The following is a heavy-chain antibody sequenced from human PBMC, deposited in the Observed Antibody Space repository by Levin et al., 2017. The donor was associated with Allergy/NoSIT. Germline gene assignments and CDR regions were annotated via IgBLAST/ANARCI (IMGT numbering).Heavy chain of an antibody. CDR3: ARMYHYDSGGCGPDY. CDR2: IHYSGST. D-gene: IGHD3-22*01. Sequence: SETLSLTCTVSGGSISSYYWSWIRQPPGKGLEWIGYIHYSGSTKYNPSLKSRVTMSVDTSKNQFSLKLSSVTAADTAVYYCARMYHYDSGGCGPDYWGQGTLVTVSS. CDR1: GGSISSYY. V-gene: IGHV4-59*08. J-gene: IGHJ4*02.